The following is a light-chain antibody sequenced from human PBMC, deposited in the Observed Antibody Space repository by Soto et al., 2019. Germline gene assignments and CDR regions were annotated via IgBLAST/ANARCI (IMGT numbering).Light chain of an antibody. CDR2: DVT. CDR3: CSYAGSRVV. J-gene: IGLJ2*01. V-gene: IGLV2-11*01. Sequence: QSVLTQPRSVSGSPGQSVTISCTGTSSDVGGYNSVSWYQHHPGKAPKLMIYDVTKRPSGVPDRFSGSKSGNTDSLTISGLQAEDEADYYCCSYAGSRVVFGGGTKLTVL. CDR1: SSDVGGYNS.